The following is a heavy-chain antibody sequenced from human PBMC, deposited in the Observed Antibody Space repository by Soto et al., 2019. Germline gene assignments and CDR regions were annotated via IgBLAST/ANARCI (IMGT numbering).Heavy chain of an antibody. CDR3: ERDEHQTARFDY. CDR1: GGTFSSYA. CDR2: IIPIFGTA. D-gene: IGHD5-18*01. Sequence: SVKVSCKASGGTFSSYAISWVRQAPGQGLEWMGGIIPIFGTANYAQKFQGRVTITADKSTSTAYMELSSLRSEDTAVYYCERDEHQTARFDYWGQGTLVTVSS. V-gene: IGHV1-69*06. J-gene: IGHJ4*02.